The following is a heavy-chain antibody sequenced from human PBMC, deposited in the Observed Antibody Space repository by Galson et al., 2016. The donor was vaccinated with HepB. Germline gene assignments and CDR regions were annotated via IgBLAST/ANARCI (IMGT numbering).Heavy chain of an antibody. Sequence: SVSLSCAASGSSSGSYAIHWVRQAPRKEREWGTSISTSSATIYYVASVNGRFAVSQDNTKHSVHLPMNTLTVDETAVSYCKTAGSLLGGWFSLPPGVQG. CDR3: KTAGSLLGGWFSLPP. D-gene: IGHD3-10*01. CDR2: ISTSSATI. J-gene: IGHJ5*02. V-gene: IGHV3-48*04. CDR1: GSSSGSYA.